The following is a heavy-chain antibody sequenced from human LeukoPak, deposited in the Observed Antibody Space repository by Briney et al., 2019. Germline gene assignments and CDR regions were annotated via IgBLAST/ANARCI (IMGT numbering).Heavy chain of an antibody. Sequence: EGSLRLSCAASGFTFSSYAMSWVRQAPGKGLEWVSAISGSGGSTYYADSVKGRFTISRDNSKNTLYLQMNSLRAEDTAVYYCAKGRRGRVTMIVVVITSYYFDYWGQGTLVTVSS. CDR3: AKGRRGRVTMIVVVITSYYFDY. D-gene: IGHD3-22*01. CDR2: ISGSGGST. CDR1: GFTFSSYA. V-gene: IGHV3-23*01. J-gene: IGHJ4*02.